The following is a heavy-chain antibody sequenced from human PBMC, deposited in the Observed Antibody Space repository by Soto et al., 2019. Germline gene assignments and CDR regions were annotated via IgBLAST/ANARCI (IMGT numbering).Heavy chain of an antibody. CDR1: GGSISSAYYY. CDR3: ARVRTIMILDY. J-gene: IGHJ4*02. CDR2: IYYTGST. V-gene: IGHV4-30-4*01. Sequence: TLSLTCTCSGGSISSAYYYLSWLRQPPGKGLEWIGYIYYTGSTYYSPSLRSRVIITVDTSKNEFSLKLSSVTAADTAVYYCARVRTIMILDYWGQGTRVTVSS. D-gene: IGHD3-16*01.